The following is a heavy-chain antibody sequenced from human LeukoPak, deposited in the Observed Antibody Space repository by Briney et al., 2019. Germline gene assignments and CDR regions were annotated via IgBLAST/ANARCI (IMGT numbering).Heavy chain of an antibody. CDR3: AKDDTAGYSGSSVFDY. V-gene: IGHV3-9*01. CDR2: ISWNSGSI. Sequence: PGGSLRLSCAASGFTFDDYAMHWVRQAPGKGLKWVSGISWNSGSIGYADSVKGRFTISRDNAKNSLYLQMNSLRAEDTALYYCAKDDTAGYSGSSVFDYWGQGTLVTVSS. CDR1: GFTFDDYA. J-gene: IGHJ4*02. D-gene: IGHD5-12*01.